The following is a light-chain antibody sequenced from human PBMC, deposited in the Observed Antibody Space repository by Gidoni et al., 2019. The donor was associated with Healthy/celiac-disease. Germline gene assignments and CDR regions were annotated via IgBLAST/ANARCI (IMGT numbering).Light chain of an antibody. Sequence: DIQLTQSPSSLSASVGDRITITCRASQSISSYVNWYQQKPVKAPKFLIYAASSLQSGVPSRFSGSGSGTDFTLTISSLQPEDFATYYCQQSYSTSWTFXQXTKVEIK. CDR2: AAS. J-gene: IGKJ1*01. V-gene: IGKV1-39*01. CDR1: QSISSY. CDR3: QQSYSTSWT.